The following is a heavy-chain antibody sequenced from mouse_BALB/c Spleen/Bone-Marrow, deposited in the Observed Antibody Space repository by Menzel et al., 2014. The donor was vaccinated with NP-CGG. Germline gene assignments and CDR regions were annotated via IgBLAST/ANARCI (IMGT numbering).Heavy chain of an antibody. CDR3: ARGITTATFAY. CDR2: IYPRNNNT. J-gene: IGHJ3*01. Sequence: QVQLQQSGPELVKPGASVQLSCKASGYTFTDYYINWVKQKPGQGLEWIGWIYPRNNNTKYNERFKDKATLTVDTPSSTAYMQLSSLTSEDTAGDFCARGITTATFAYWGQGTLVTVSA. D-gene: IGHD1-2*01. V-gene: IGHV1-84*02. CDR1: GYTFTDYY.